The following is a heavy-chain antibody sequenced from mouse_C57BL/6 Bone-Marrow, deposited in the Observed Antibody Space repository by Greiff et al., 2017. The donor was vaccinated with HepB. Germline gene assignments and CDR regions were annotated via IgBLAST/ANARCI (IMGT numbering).Heavy chain of an antibody. V-gene: IGHV1-55*01. D-gene: IGHD3-2*02. J-gene: IGHJ2*01. Sequence: QVHVKQPGAELVKPGASVKMSCKASGYTFTSYWITWVKQRPGQGLEWIGDIYPGSGSTNYNEKFKSKATLTVDTSSSTAYMQLSSLTSEDSAVYYCARHSSGPLFDYWGQGTTLTVSS. CDR2: IYPGSGST. CDR3: ARHSSGPLFDY. CDR1: GYTFTSYW.